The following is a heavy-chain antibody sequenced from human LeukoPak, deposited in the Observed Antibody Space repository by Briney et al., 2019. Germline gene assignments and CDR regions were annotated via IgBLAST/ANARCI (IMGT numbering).Heavy chain of an antibody. CDR1: GDSVSSNSAA. Sequence: SQTLSLTCAISGDSVSSNSAAWNWIRQSPSRGLEWLGRTYYRSKWYNDYAVSVKSRITINPDTSKNQFSLQLNSVTPEDTAVYYCARGKVFFSSSWPEGVFLDYWGQGTLVTVSS. J-gene: IGHJ4*02. D-gene: IGHD6-13*01. V-gene: IGHV6-1*01. CDR2: TYYRSKWYN. CDR3: ARGKVFFSSSWPEGVFLDY.